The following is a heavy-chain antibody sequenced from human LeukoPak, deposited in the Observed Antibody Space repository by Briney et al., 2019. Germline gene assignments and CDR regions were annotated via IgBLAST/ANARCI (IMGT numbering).Heavy chain of an antibody. J-gene: IGHJ6*03. CDR3: ARGSRDYYYYYYMDV. V-gene: IGHV1-46*01. Sequence: ASVKVSCKASGYTFTSYYMHWVRQAPGQGLEWMGIINPSGGSTSYAQKFQGRVTMTRDTSTSTVYMELSSLRSEDTAVYYCARGSRDYYYYYYMDVWGKGTTVTISS. D-gene: IGHD2-2*01. CDR1: GYTFTSYY. CDR2: INPSGGST.